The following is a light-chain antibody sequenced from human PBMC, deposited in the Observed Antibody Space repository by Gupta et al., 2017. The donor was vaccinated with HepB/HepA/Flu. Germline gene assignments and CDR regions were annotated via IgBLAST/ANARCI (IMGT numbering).Light chain of an antibody. J-gene: IGLJ1*01. CDR2: EVS. CDR3: CSYAGSSPYV. Sequence: SDLTPPASVSGSPVQSIPFSCTGTSSDVGSYNLVSWYQQHPGKAPKLMIYEVSKRPAGVSNRFSGSKSGNTASLTISGRQAEDEADYYCCSYAGSSPYVFGTGTKVTVL. CDR1: SSDVGSYNL. V-gene: IGLV2-23*02.